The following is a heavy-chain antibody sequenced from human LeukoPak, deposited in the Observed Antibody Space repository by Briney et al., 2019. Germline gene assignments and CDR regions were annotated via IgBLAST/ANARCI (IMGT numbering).Heavy chain of an antibody. J-gene: IGHJ5*02. Sequence: GGSLRLSCAASGFTFSSYSMNWVRQAPGKGLEWVSSISSSSSYIYYADSVKGRFTISRDNAKNSLYLQMNSLRAEDTAVYYCARGQRTEAGRFDPWGQGTLVTVSS. V-gene: IGHV3-21*01. CDR2: ISSSSSYI. CDR1: GFTFSSYS. CDR3: ARGQRTEAGRFDP. D-gene: IGHD1-1*01.